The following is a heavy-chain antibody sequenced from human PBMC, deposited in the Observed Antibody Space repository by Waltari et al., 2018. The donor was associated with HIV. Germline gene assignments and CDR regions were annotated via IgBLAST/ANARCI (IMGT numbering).Heavy chain of an antibody. D-gene: IGHD6-19*01. J-gene: IGHJ1*01. CDR2: ALYTRRPDLFTGQF. CDR3: VRHAAEFRPDFGWILAGVFEP. CDR1: GGSIASSDSF. Sequence: QVQLQESGPGFVKPSETLSLICNVSGGSIASSDSFLRWLRQSPEVNLDWVGSALYTRRPDLFTGQFFAKSSLKSRVALSVDTSKNQVSLRLTSVTAADTGLYYCVRHAAEFRPDFGWILAGVFEPWGLGTQVIVS. V-gene: IGHV4-39*01.